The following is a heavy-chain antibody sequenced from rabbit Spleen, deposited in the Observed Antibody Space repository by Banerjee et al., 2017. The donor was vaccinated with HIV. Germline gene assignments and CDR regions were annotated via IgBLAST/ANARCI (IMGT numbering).Heavy chain of an antibody. CDR2: IYGGDSDST. D-gene: IGHD1-1*01. Sequence: QSLEESGGDLVKPGASLTLTCTVSGFSFSSDYYMCWVRQAPGKGLEWIACIYGGDSDSTAYASWAKGRFTISKTSSTTVTLQMTSLTAADTATYFCARTSSTTYWYFTLWGPGTLVTVS. CDR3: ARTSSTTYWYFTL. CDR1: GFSFSSDYY. V-gene: IGHV1S40*01. J-gene: IGHJ4*01.